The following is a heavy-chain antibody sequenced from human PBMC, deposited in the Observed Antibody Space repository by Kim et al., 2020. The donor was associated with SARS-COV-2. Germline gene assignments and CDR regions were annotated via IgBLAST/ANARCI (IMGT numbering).Heavy chain of an antibody. CDR3: ARGRIVVVPAAIARRNWFDP. CDR2: INHSGST. V-gene: IGHV4-34*01. Sequence: SETLSLTCAAYGGSFSGYYWSWIRQPPGKGLEWIGEINHSGSTNYNPSLKSRVTISVDTSKNQFSLKLSSVTAADTAVYYCARGRIVVVPAAIARRNWFDPWGQGTLVTVSS. J-gene: IGHJ5*02. D-gene: IGHD2-2*01. CDR1: GGSFSGYY.